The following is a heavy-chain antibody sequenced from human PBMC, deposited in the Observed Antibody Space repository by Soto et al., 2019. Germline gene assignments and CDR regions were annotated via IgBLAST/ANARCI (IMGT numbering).Heavy chain of an antibody. CDR3: ARAGAAMARGYYGMDV. D-gene: IGHD5-18*01. CDR2: IYPGDSDT. CDR1: GYSFTSYW. Sequence: GASVKISCKGSGYSFTSYWIGWVRQMPGKGLEWMGIIYPGDSDTRYSPSFQGQVTISADKSISTAYLQWSSLKASDTAMYYCARAGAAMARGYYGMDVWGQGTTVTVYS. V-gene: IGHV5-51*01. J-gene: IGHJ6*02.